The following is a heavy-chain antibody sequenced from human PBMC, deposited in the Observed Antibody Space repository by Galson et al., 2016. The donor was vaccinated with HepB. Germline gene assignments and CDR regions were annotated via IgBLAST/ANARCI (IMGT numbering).Heavy chain of an antibody. Sequence: SLRLSCAASGFTFSRAWMSWVRQAPGEGLEWVGHVKGKIDGGTIDYAAPVKGRITISRDDSRNTFYLQMNSLKTEDTAVYYCTTHFYCQGFDNWGQGTLVTVSS. CDR3: TTHFYCQGFDN. V-gene: IGHV3-15*07. CDR1: GFTFSRAW. D-gene: IGHD3-3*02. J-gene: IGHJ4*02. CDR2: VKGKIDGGTI.